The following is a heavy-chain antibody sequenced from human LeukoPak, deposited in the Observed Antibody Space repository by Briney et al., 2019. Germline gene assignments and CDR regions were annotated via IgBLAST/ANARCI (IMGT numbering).Heavy chain of an antibody. CDR1: GGSFSGYY. CDR2: TNNSGST. Sequence: SETLSLTCAVYGGSFSGYYWSWIRQPPAKGLEWIGETNNSGSTNYNPPLKSRVTISVDTSKDQFSLELSSVTAADTAVYYCASGPGYSYDLWFDPWGQGTLVTVSS. V-gene: IGHV4-34*01. CDR3: ASGPGYSYDLWFDP. D-gene: IGHD5-18*01. J-gene: IGHJ5*02.